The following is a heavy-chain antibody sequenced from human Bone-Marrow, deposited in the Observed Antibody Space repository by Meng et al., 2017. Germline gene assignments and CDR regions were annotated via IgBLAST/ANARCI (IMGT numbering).Heavy chain of an antibody. CDR3: ARCLQQLVGYDAFDI. CDR2: ISYDGSNK. CDR1: GFTFSSYA. D-gene: IGHD6-13*01. J-gene: IGHJ3*02. Sequence: GGSLRLSCAASGFTFSSYAMHWVRQAPGQGLEWVAVISYDGSNKYYADSVKGRFTISRDNSKNTLYLQMNSLRAEDTAVYYCARCLQQLVGYDAFDIWGQGTMVTVSS. V-gene: IGHV3-30*04.